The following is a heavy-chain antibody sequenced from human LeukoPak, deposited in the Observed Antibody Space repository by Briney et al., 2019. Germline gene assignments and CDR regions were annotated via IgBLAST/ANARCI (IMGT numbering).Heavy chain of an antibody. Sequence: SQTLSLTCTVSGGSISSGGYYWRWIRQHPGRGLEWIGYIYYSGSTYYNPSLKSRVTISADTSKNHFSLTLSSVTAADTAVYYCARARSAAGNFDYWGQGTLVTVSS. V-gene: IGHV4-31*03. CDR1: GGSISSGGYY. D-gene: IGHD6-13*01. CDR2: IYYSGST. CDR3: ARARSAAGNFDY. J-gene: IGHJ4*02.